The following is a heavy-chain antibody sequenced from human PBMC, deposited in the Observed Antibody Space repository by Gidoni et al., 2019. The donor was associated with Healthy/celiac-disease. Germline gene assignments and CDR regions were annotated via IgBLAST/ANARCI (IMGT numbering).Heavy chain of an antibody. D-gene: IGHD3-3*01. CDR3: ARGHPNPPYDFWSGYYGDELDY. V-gene: IGHV1-8*01. J-gene: IGHJ4*02. CDR1: GYTFTSYD. Sequence: QVQLVQSGAEVKKPGASVKVSCKASGYTFTSYDINWVRQATGQGLEWMGWMNPNSGNTGYAQKFQGRVTMTRNTSISTAYMELSSLRSEDTAVYYCARGHPNPPYDFWSGYYGDELDYWGQGTLVTVSS. CDR2: MNPNSGNT.